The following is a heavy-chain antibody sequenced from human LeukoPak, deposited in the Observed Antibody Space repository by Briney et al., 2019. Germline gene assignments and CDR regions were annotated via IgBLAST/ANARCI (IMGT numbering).Heavy chain of an antibody. Sequence: GGSLRLSCVASGFTFSDCSLNWVRQAPGKGLEQLSSIRKDSSELFYADSVRGRFTISRDNAKNSLYLQMNSLRVEDTAVYYCAKDLQXLEAFDSWGXXXLXXVS. J-gene: IGHJ4*01. CDR1: GFTFSDCS. D-gene: IGHD6-13*01. CDR2: IRKDSSEL. V-gene: IGHV3-21*01. CDR3: AKDLQXLEAFDS.